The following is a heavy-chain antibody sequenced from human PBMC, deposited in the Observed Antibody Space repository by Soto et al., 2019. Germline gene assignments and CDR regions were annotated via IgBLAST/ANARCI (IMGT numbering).Heavy chain of an antibody. CDR3: GRSLLSGPVY. CDR1: GFTFRDYA. V-gene: IGHV3-49*04. D-gene: IGHD3-3*01. CDR2: IRSKAYGEIP. J-gene: IGHJ4*02. Sequence: GVLRLSCTVSGFTFRDYAVNWARQAPGKGLEWVGFIRSKAYGEIPEYAASVKGRFTIFRDDSKAIAYLQMNSLKTEDTAVYYCGRSLLSGPVYWGQGPLVTVS.